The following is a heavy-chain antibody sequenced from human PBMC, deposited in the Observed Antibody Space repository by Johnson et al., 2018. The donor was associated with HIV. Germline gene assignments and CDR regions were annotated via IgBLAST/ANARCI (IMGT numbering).Heavy chain of an antibody. CDR2: ISYDGSNK. Sequence: QMLLVESGGGLVQPGGSLRLSCAASGFTFSSYWMHWVRRAPGKGLEWVAVISYDGSNKYYADSVRGRFTISRDNSKNTLYLQMNSLRPEDTAVYYCARLPSGYSRDAFDIWGQGTMVTVSS. CDR1: GFTFSSYW. CDR3: ARLPSGYSRDAFDI. D-gene: IGHD5-18*01. V-gene: IGHV3-30-3*01. J-gene: IGHJ3*02.